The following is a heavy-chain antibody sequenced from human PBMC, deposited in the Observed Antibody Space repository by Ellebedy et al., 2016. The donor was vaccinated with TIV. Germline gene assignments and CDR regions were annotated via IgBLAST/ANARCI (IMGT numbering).Heavy chain of an antibody. Sequence: GGSLRLSCAAFGFTFRNYAMHWVRQAPGKGLEWVSSVSWNTGNIDYADSVKGRFTISRDNAKDSLYLQMDSLRTGDTAVYFCAKSGTYGGSSGWFDPWGQGTLVTVSS. D-gene: IGHD2-21*01. CDR3: AKSGTYGGSSGWFDP. CDR1: GFTFRNYA. CDR2: VSWNTGNI. V-gene: IGHV3-9*01. J-gene: IGHJ5*02.